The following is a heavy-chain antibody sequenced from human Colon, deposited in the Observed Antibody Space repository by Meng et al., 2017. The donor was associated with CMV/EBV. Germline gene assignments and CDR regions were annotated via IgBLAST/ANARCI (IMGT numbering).Heavy chain of an antibody. D-gene: IGHD3-16*01. V-gene: IGHV4-39*07. CDR1: GGSISSPSHY. J-gene: IGHJ4*02. Sequence: SETLSLTCSVSGGSISSPSHYWAWIRQSPGKGLEWIGTIYHSGSTYYNLSHKSRVTMSRDTSKNQFSLKVNSMTAADTAVYYCARALRRGRGAYFDLWGQGTLVTVSS. CDR2: IYHSGST. CDR3: ARALRRGRGAYFDL.